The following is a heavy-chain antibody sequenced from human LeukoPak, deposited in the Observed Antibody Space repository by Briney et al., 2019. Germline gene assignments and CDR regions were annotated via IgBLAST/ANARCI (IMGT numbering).Heavy chain of an antibody. V-gene: IGHV3-33*08. CDR2: IWYDGSNK. CDR1: GFTFSSYA. CDR3: ARDMGYYGSGSYYEPLYYFDY. D-gene: IGHD3-10*01. Sequence: PGGSLRLSCAASGFTFSSYAMSWVRQAPGKGLEWVAVIWYDGSNKYYADSVKGRFTISRDNSKNTLYLQMNSLRAEDTAVYYCARDMGYYGSGSYYEPLYYFDYWGQGTLVTVSS. J-gene: IGHJ4*02.